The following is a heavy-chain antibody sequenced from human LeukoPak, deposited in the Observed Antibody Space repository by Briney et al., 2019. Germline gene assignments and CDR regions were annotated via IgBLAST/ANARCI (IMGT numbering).Heavy chain of an antibody. Sequence: GGSLRLSCAASGFTFSSYAMSWVRQAPGKGLEWVSAISGSGGSTYYADSVKGRFTISRDNAKNSLYLQMNSLRAEDTAVYYCAREGSSGYYYYMDVWGKGTTVTVS. CDR3: AREGSSGYYYYMDV. D-gene: IGHD3-22*01. CDR2: ISGSGGST. J-gene: IGHJ6*03. CDR1: GFTFSSYA. V-gene: IGHV3-23*01.